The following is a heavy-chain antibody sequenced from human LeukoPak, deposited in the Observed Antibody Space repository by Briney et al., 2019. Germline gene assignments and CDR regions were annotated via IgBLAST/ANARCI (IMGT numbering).Heavy chain of an antibody. CDR3: ARPPYDSSGYYYY. Sequence: PSETLSLTCAVYGGSFSGYCWSWIRQPPGKGLEWIGEINHSGSTNYNPSLKSRVTISVDTSKNQFSLKLSSVTAADTAVYYCARPPYDSSGYYYYWGQGTLVTVSS. V-gene: IGHV4-34*01. CDR1: GGSFSGYC. D-gene: IGHD3-22*01. J-gene: IGHJ4*02. CDR2: INHSGST.